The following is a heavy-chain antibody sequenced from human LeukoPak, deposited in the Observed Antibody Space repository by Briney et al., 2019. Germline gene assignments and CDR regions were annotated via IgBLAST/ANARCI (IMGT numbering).Heavy chain of an antibody. J-gene: IGHJ3*02. CDR1: GFPLKHHV. CDR3: AKGYYDYIWGSYRSDAFDI. Sequence: GSLRLFCASPGFPLKHHVLTWVRPAPGEGLELVLVICGSGGLTYHADSVKGRFTVSRDNSKNTLYLQMNSLRAEDTAVYSCAKGYYDYIWGSYRSDAFDIWGQGTMVTVSS. V-gene: IGHV3-23*01. CDR2: ICGSGGLT. D-gene: IGHD3-16*02.